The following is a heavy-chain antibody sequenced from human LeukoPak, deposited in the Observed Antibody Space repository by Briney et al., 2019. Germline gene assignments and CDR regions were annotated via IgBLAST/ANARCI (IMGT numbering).Heavy chain of an antibody. Sequence: GGSQRLSCAASGFTISSYAMYWVRQAPGKGLEWVALISYDGSNKYYTDSVKGRFTISRDNSKNTLYLQMNSLRAEDTAVYYCARDGATYYYYYGMDVWGQGTTVTVSS. J-gene: IGHJ6*02. V-gene: IGHV3-30*04. CDR3: ARDGATYYYYYGMDV. D-gene: IGHD1-26*01. CDR1: GFTISSYA. CDR2: ISYDGSNK.